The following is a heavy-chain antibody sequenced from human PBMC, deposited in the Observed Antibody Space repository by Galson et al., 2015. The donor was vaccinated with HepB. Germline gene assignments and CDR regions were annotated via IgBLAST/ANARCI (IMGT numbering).Heavy chain of an antibody. CDR2: IYYSGST. V-gene: IGHV4-39*01. CDR3: ARLVGGYCSGGSCPTDY. Sequence: ETLPLTCTVSGGSISSSSYYWGWIRQPPGKGLEWIGSIYYSGSTYYNPSLKSRVTISVDTSKNQFSLKLSSVTAADTAVYYCARLVGGYCSGGSCPTDYWGQGTLVTVSS. CDR1: GGSISSSSYY. D-gene: IGHD2-15*01. J-gene: IGHJ4*02.